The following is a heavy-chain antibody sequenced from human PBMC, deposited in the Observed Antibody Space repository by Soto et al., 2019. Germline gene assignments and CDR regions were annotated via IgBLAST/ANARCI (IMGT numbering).Heavy chain of an antibody. Sequence: SETLSLTCTVSGGSVSSGSYYWSWNRQPPGKGLEWIGYIYYSGSTNYNPSLKSRVTISVDTSKNQFSLKLSSVTAADTAVYYCAREREGVYFDYWGQGTLVTVSS. CDR3: AREREGVYFDY. CDR1: GGSVSSGSYY. CDR2: IYYSGST. J-gene: IGHJ4*02. V-gene: IGHV4-61*01. D-gene: IGHD3-16*01.